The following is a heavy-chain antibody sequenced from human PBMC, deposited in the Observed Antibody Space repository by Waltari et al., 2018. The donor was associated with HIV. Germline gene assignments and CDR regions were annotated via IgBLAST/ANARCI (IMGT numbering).Heavy chain of an antibody. CDR1: GGSFSGYY. CDR3: ARGTFTYYYDSSGYFHFDY. Sequence: QVQLQQWGAGLLKPLETLSLTCAVYGGSFSGYYWTWIRKPPGKGREGIGEINHSGSTNYNPSLKSRVTISIDTSKNQFSLKLSSVTAADTAVYYCARGTFTYYYDSSGYFHFDYWGQGTLVTVSS. D-gene: IGHD3-22*01. V-gene: IGHV4-34*01. J-gene: IGHJ4*02. CDR2: INHSGST.